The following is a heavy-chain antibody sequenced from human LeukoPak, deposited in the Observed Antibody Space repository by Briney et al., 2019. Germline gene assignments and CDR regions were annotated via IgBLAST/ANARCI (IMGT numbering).Heavy chain of an antibody. CDR3: AREHCSSTSCYRGDDAFDI. V-gene: IGHV4-4*07. D-gene: IGHD2-2*01. Sequence: PSETLSLTCTVSGGSISSYYWSWIRQPAGKGLEWIGRIYTSGSTNYNPSLKSRVTMSVDTFKNQFSLKLSSVTAADTAVYYCAREHCSSTSCYRGDDAFDIWGQGTMVTVSS. CDR2: IYTSGST. J-gene: IGHJ3*02. CDR1: GGSISSYY.